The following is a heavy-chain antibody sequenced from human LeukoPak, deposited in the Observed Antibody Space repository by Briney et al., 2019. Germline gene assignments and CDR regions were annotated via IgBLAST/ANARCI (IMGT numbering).Heavy chain of an antibody. CDR3: ARGPPYAGGYYVGDY. V-gene: IGHV3-74*01. CDR2: ISRDGRTT. J-gene: IGHJ4*02. D-gene: IGHD1-26*01. CDR1: GFTFDNYW. Sequence: GGSLRLSCVASGFTFDNYWVHWVRQAPGKGLVWVSRISRDGRTTNYADSVKGRFTISRDNAKNTLYLQMNILKAEDAAIYYCARGPPYAGGYYVGDYWGQGILVTVSS.